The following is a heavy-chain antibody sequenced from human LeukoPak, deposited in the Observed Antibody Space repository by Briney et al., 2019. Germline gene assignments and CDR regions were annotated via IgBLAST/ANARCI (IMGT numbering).Heavy chain of an antibody. CDR3: AKSDLYYFDY. J-gene: IGHJ4*02. CDR1: GFTFSSYS. D-gene: IGHD3-16*01. Sequence: GGSLRLSCAASGFTFSSYSMNWVRQAPGKGLEWVSYISSSSSTIYYADSVKGRFTISRDNAKNSLYLQVNSLRAEDTAVYYCAKSDLYYFDYWGQGTLVTVSS. CDR2: ISSSSSTI. V-gene: IGHV3-48*01.